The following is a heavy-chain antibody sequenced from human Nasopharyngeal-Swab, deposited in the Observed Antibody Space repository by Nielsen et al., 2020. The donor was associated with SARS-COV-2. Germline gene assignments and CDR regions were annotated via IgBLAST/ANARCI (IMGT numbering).Heavy chain of an antibody. D-gene: IGHD3-22*01. Sequence: SETLSLTCTVSGGSISSGGYYWSWIRQHPGKGLEWIGYIYYSGSTYYNPSLKSRVTISVDTSKNQFSLKLSSVTAADTAVYYCARIYYDSSGDAFDIWGQGTMVTVSS. CDR2: IYYSGST. CDR1: GGSISSGGYY. V-gene: IGHV4-31*03. CDR3: ARIYYDSSGDAFDI. J-gene: IGHJ3*02.